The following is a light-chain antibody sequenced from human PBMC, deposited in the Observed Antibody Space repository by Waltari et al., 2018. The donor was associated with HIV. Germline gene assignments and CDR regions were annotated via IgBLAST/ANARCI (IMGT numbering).Light chain of an antibody. J-gene: IGLJ3*02. CDR2: VNN. Sequence: QSVLTQPPSVSGAPGQTVTISCTGSNSNIGAGYDVHWYQQLPGTASKLLIEVNNNRPSGVPDRFSGSKSGTSASLTITGLQAEDEADYYCQSYDSTLSGVFGGGTKLTVL. V-gene: IGLV1-40*01. CDR3: QSYDSTLSGV. CDR1: NSNIGAGYD.